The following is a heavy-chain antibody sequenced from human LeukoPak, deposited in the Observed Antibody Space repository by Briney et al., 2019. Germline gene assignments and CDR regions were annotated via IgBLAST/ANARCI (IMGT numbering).Heavy chain of an antibody. Sequence: GGSLRLSCVASGFNFKNYAMHWVRQAPGKGLEGVAFIRYDGNRQFYADSVKRRFTISRDNGKNTLYLQMNSLGVEDTAVYYCAKDQAGAWGQGTRVTVSS. CDR3: AKDQAGA. V-gene: IGHV3-30*02. J-gene: IGHJ5*02. D-gene: IGHD1-26*01. CDR2: IRYDGNRQ. CDR1: GFNFKNYA.